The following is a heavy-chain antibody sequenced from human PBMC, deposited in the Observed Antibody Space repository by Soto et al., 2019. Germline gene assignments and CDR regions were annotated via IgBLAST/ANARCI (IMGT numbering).Heavy chain of an antibody. D-gene: IGHD3-16*01. J-gene: IGHJ4*02. Sequence: PGGSLRLSCAASGFTFSNNWMSWVRQAPGKGLEWVANVNGDGSQRYHVDSVKGRFTISRDNAKNSLYLQMDSLRVEDTAVYYCTTSPLGWGRGTLVTVSS. CDR2: VNGDGSQR. CDR1: GFTFSNNW. V-gene: IGHV3-7*01. CDR3: TTSPLG.